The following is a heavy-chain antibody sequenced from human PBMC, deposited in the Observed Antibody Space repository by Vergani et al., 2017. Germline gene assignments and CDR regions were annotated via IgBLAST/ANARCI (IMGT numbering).Heavy chain of an antibody. CDR1: GFTFSSAW. V-gene: IGHV4-59*01. D-gene: IGHD3-16*01. CDR3: ARDTFHFDSENYDDVFDS. CDR2: IHHSGAT. J-gene: IGHJ3*02. Sequence: MQPLESGGGLVKPGGSLRLSCTTSGFTFSSAWMSWVRQAPGKGLEWIGYIHHSGATNSKSSLRSRVSISIDTSKSSFSLRLSSVTTADTAMYYCARDTFHFDSENYDDVFDSWGQGTMVIVSS.